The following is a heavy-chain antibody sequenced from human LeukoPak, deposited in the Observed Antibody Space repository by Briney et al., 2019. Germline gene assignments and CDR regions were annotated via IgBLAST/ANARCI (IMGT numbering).Heavy chain of an antibody. D-gene: IGHD3-10*01. CDR2: FYYSGST. CDR3: ARSRRGVTMVRGVITED. V-gene: IGHV4-59*12. J-gene: IGHJ4*02. CDR1: GVSIRSYY. Sequence: SETLSLTCSVSGVSIRSYYWSWIRQPPGKGLEWIGYFYYSGSTDYNPSLKSRVTISVDTSKNQFSLKLSSVTAADTAVYYCARSRRGVTMVRGVITEDWGQGTLITVSS.